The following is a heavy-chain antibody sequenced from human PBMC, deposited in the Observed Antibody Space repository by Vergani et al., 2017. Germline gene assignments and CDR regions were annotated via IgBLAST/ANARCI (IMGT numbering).Heavy chain of an antibody. J-gene: IGHJ6*03. Sequence: QVQLVQSGAEVKKPGASVKVSCKASGYTFTSYDINWVRQATGQGLEWMGWMNPNSGNTGYTQKFQGRVTMTRNTSISTAYMELSSLRSEDTAVYYCARAYSGSYYYYMDVWGKGTTVTVSS. CDR2: MNPNSGNT. CDR1: GYTFTSYD. V-gene: IGHV1-8*01. D-gene: IGHD1-26*01. CDR3: ARAYSGSYYYYMDV.